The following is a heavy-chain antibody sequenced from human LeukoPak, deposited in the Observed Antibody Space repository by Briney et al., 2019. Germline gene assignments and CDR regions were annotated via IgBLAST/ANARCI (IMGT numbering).Heavy chain of an antibody. CDR2: IKQDGSEK. Sequence: TGGSLRLSCAASGFTFSSYWMSWVRQAPGKGLEWVANIKQDGSEKYYVDSVKGRFTISRDNAKNSLYLQMNSLRAEDTAVYYCASHTYDFWSGYPYYFDYWGQGTLVTVSS. D-gene: IGHD3-3*01. CDR3: ASHTYDFWSGYPYYFDY. J-gene: IGHJ4*02. V-gene: IGHV3-7*01. CDR1: GFTFSSYW.